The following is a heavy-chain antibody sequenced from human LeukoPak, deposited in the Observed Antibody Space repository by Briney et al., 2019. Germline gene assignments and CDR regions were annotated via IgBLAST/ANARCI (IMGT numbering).Heavy chain of an antibody. CDR2: ISSGSNTI. V-gene: IGHV3-48*04. J-gene: IGHJ6*02. D-gene: IGHD2-21*02. CDR1: GFTFSSYS. CDR3: ARDRGVTLFYYGMDV. Sequence: GGSLRLSCAASGFTFSSYSMNWVRQAPGKGLEWVSYISSGSNTIYYADSVKGRFTISRDNAKNSLYLQMNSLRAEDTAVYYCARDRGVTLFYYGMDVWGQGTTVTVSS.